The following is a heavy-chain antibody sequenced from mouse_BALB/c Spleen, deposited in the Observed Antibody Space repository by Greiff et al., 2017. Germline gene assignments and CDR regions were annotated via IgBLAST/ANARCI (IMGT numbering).Heavy chain of an antibody. CDR3: ARRRPYWYFDV. Sequence: EVKLMESGGGLVKLGGSLKLSCAASGFTFSSYYMSWVRQTPEKRLELVAAINSNGGSTYYPDTVKGRFTISRDNAKNTLYLQMSSLKSEDTALYYCARRRPYWYFDVWGAGTTVTVSS. CDR2: INSNGGST. CDR1: GFTFSSYY. V-gene: IGHV5-6-2*01. J-gene: IGHJ1*01.